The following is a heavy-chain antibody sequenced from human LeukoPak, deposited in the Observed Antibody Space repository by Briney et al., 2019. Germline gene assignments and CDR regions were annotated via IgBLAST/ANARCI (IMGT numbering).Heavy chain of an antibody. D-gene: IGHD1-26*01. CDR2: IRYDGSKK. V-gene: IGHV3-30*02. CDR1: GFTFSSYG. J-gene: IGHJ4*02. CDR3: AKDSVRKTIVGPTTRGVNDY. Sequence: PGGSLRLSCAASGFTFSSYGMHWVRQAPGKGLEWVAFIRYDGSKKYYADSVKGRFTISRDNSKNTLYLQMNSLRPEDTAVYYCAKDSVRKTIVGPTTRGVNDYWGQGTLVTVSS.